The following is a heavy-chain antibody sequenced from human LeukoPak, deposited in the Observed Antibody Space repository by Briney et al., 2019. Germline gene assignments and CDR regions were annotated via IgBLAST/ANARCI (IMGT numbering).Heavy chain of an antibody. CDR2: ISGSGGST. J-gene: IGHJ6*02. CDR3: ARGSLAAAGTFFVYYYYGMDV. CDR1: GFTFSSYA. Sequence: GGSLRLSCAASGFTFSSYAMSWVRQAPGKGLEWVSAISGSGGSTYYADSVKGRFTISRDNSKNTLYLQMNSLRAEDTAVYYCARGSLAAAGTFFVYYYYGMDVWGQGTTVTVSS. V-gene: IGHV3-23*01. D-gene: IGHD6-13*01.